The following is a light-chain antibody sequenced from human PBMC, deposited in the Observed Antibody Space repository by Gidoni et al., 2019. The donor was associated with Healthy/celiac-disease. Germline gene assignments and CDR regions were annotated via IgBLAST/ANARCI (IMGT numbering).Light chain of an antibody. CDR1: QSVSSY. Sequence: EIVLTQSPATLSLSPGERATRSCRARQSVSSYLAWYQQKPGQAPRLLIYDASNRATGIPARFSGSGSGTDFTLTISSLEPEDFAVYYCPQRSNWPPYTFGQGTKLEIK. V-gene: IGKV3-11*01. J-gene: IGKJ2*01. CDR3: PQRSNWPPYT. CDR2: DAS.